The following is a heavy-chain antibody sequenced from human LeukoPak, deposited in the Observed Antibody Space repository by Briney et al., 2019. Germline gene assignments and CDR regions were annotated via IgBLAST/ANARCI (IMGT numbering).Heavy chain of an antibody. Sequence: PGGSLRLSCAASGFTFSSYSMNWVRQAPGKGLEWVSSISSSSSYIYYADSVKGRFTISRDNAKNSLYLQMNSLRAEDTAVYYCARDPYCSSTSCYSFDYYYMDVWGKGTTVTVSS. CDR2: ISSSSSYI. V-gene: IGHV3-21*01. CDR1: GFTFSSYS. J-gene: IGHJ6*03. CDR3: ARDPYCSSTSCYSFDYYYMDV. D-gene: IGHD2-2*01.